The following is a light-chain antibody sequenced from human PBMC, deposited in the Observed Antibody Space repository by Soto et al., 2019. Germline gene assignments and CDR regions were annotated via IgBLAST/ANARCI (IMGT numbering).Light chain of an antibody. V-gene: IGKV3-20*01. J-gene: IGKJ1*01. CDR2: GAS. CDR3: QQYSFLPRT. Sequence: EVVLTQSPGTLSSSPGERATLSCRASQSVGNSYLAWYQHKPGQAPRLLIYGASTRATGIPDRFGGSGSGTDFTFTISRLEPEDFAVYYCQQYSFLPRTFGQGTKVDIK. CDR1: QSVGNSY.